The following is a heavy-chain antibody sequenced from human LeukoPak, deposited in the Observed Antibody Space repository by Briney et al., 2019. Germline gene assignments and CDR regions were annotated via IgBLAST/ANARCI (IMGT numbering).Heavy chain of an antibody. CDR3: AKDSSGSSWYWDY. D-gene: IGHD6-13*01. J-gene: IGHJ4*02. CDR2: IRYDGSNK. CDR1: GFSFSSYG. Sequence: GGSLRLSCAASGFSFSSYGMHWVRQAPGKGLEWVTFIRYDGSNKYYADSVKGRFTISRDNSKNTMYLQMNSLRTGDTAVYYCAKDSSGSSWYWDYWGQGTLVTVSS. V-gene: IGHV3-30*02.